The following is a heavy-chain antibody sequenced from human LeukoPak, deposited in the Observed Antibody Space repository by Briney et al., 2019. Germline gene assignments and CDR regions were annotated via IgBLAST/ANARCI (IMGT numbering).Heavy chain of an antibody. D-gene: IGHD3-10*01. CDR2: IYHSGST. CDR1: GGSISSSNW. V-gene: IGHV4-4*02. CDR3: ARDRYGSGSYKDY. Sequence: SETLSLTCAVSGGSISSSNWWSWVRQPPGKGLEWIGEIYHSGSTNYNPSLKGRVTISVDKSKNQFSLKLSSVTAADTAVYYCARDRYGSGSYKDYWGQGTLVTVSS. J-gene: IGHJ4*02.